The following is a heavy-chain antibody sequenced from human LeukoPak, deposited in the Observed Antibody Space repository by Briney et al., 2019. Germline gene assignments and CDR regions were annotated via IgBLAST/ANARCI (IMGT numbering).Heavy chain of an antibody. J-gene: IGHJ6*03. CDR1: GGSFSDYY. V-gene: IGHV4-34*01. D-gene: IGHD2-15*01. CDR3: ARWVVAADYYYYMDV. CDR2: INHSGST. Sequence: SETLSLTCAVYGGSFSDYYWTWIRQPPGKGLEWIGEINHSGSTNYNPSLKRRVTISVDTSKNQFSLKLSSVTAADTAVYYCARWVVAADYYYYMDVWGKGTTVTVSS.